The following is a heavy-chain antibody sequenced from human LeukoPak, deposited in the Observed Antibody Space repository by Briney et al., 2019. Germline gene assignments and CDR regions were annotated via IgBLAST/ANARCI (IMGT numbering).Heavy chain of an antibody. CDR3: AKEGVTIFGVVTHFGY. V-gene: IGHV3-30*02. CDR1: GFTFSSYG. Sequence: GGSLRLSCAASGFTFSSYGMHWVRQAPGKGLEWVTFIRYDGSNKYYTDSVKGRFTISRDNSKNTLYLQMNSLRAEDTAVYYCAKEGVTIFGVVTHFGYWGQGTLVTVSS. D-gene: IGHD3-3*01. CDR2: IRYDGSNK. J-gene: IGHJ4*02.